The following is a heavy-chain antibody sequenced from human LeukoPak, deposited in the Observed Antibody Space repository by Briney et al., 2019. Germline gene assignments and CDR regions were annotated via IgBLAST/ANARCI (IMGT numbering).Heavy chain of an antibody. V-gene: IGHV3-23*01. CDR2: ISGSGGST. J-gene: IGHJ4*02. D-gene: IGHD3-22*01. CDR1: GFTFSSYA. Sequence: GGSLRLSCAASGFTFSSYAMTWVRQAPGKGLEWVSGISGSGGSTYYADSVKGRFTISRDNSKNTLYVQMNSLRAEDTAVYYCAKSAYYDSSGYYYGSDYWGQGTLVTVSS. CDR3: AKSAYYDSSGYYYGSDY.